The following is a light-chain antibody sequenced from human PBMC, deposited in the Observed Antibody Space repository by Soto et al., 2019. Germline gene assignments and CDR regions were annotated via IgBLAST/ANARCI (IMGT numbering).Light chain of an antibody. CDR2: STN. J-gene: IGLJ2*01. V-gene: IGLV1-44*01. Sequence: QSVLTQPPSASGTPGQRVTSYCYGSSSNIGTNTVNVYQQFPGSAPQLLLYSTNQRPSGVPGRFSGSQSGTSASLAISGLQSEDEADYYCAAWDGSLDVVLFGGGTKLTVL. CDR3: AAWDGSLDVVL. CDR1: SSNIGTNT.